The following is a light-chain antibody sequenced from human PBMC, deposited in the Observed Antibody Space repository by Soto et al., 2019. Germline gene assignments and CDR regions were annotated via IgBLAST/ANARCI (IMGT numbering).Light chain of an antibody. CDR1: QSVLYSSNNKNY. CDR3: QQYYNTPSYT. CDR2: WAS. J-gene: IGKJ2*01. V-gene: IGKV4-1*01. Sequence: DIVMTQSPDSLAVSLGERATINCKSSQSVLYSSNNKNYLAWYQQKPGQPTKQLIYWASTRESGVPDRFSGSGSGTDFTLTISSLQAEDVAVYYCQQYYNTPSYTFGQGTKLEIK.